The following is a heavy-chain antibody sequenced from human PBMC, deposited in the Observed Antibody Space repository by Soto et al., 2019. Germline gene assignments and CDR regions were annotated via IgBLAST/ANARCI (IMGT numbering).Heavy chain of an antibody. CDR2: IYYSGST. D-gene: IGHD1-1*01. V-gene: IGHV4-39*01. J-gene: IGHJ6*03. CDR1: GGSISSSVYY. CDR3: ARLQWYYYMDV. Sequence: SETLSLTCTVSGGSISSSVYYWGWIRRPPGKGLDWIGSIYYSGSTYYNPSLKSRVIISVDTSKNQFSLKMSSGTAADTAVYYCARLQWYYYMDVWGKGTTVTVSS.